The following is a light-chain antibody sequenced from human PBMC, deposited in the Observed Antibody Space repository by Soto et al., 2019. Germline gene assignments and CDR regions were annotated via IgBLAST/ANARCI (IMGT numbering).Light chain of an antibody. CDR3: QQYNNWPPVT. CDR1: QSVSSS. J-gene: IGKJ5*01. CDR2: GAS. V-gene: IGKV3-15*01. Sequence: EIVLTQSPATLSLSPGERATLSCRASQSVSSSLAWYQQKPGQAPRLLIYGASTRATGIPARFSGSGYGTEFTLTVNSLQSEDFAVYYCQQYNNWPPVTFGQGTRLEIK.